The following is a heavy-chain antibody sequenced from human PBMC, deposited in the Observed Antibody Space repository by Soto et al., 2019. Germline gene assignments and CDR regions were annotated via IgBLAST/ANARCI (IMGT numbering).Heavy chain of an antibody. CDR1: GGTFSDSA. V-gene: IGHV1-69*12. Sequence: QVHLVQSGAEVKKPGSSVKVSCKTSGGTFSDSAINWLRQTPGQGLEWMGGLVPMFRTANYAPNLQGRVSITADESTSTVFMELSSLTFEDTAVYYCARGLGGSYSPFYFWGQGTLVTVSS. CDR2: LVPMFRTA. J-gene: IGHJ4*02. CDR3: ARGLGGSYSPFYF. D-gene: IGHD3-10*01.